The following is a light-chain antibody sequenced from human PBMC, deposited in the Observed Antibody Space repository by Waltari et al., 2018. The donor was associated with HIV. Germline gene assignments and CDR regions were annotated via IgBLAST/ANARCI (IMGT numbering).Light chain of an antibody. CDR3: QQYKYWPET. J-gene: IGKJ1*01. V-gene: IGKV3D-15*01. Sequence: EVVLTQAPSPLPVSLGEGASLSCRASQNITNKLGWYQQKAGQAPRLLIYDASRRATAIPDRFSGSGSGTEFNLTISRLVFEDVAVYVCQQYKYWPETFGQGTKVEIK. CDR2: DAS. CDR1: QNITNK.